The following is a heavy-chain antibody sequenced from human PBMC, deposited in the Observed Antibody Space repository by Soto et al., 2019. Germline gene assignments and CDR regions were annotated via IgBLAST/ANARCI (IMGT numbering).Heavy chain of an antibody. J-gene: IGHJ4*02. Sequence: GSLRLSCAASGFTFSSYAMSWVRQAPGKGLEWVSAISGSGGSTYYADSVKGRSTISRDNSKNTLYLQMNSLRAEDTAVYYCAKTLRYFDWLFEIDYWGQGTLVTVS. CDR2: ISGSGGST. V-gene: IGHV3-23*01. D-gene: IGHD3-9*01. CDR1: GFTFSSYA. CDR3: AKTLRYFDWLFEIDY.